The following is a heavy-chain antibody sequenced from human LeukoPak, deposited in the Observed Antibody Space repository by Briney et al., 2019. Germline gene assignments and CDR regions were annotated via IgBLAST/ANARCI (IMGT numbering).Heavy chain of an antibody. J-gene: IGHJ4*02. CDR3: AKGTEVMTAFDY. Sequence: GGSLRLSCAASGFTFSSYGMHWVRQAPGKGLEWVAVISYDGSNKYYADSVKGRFTTSRDNSKNTLYLQMNSLRAEDTAVYYCAKGTEVMTAFDYWGQGTLVTVSS. D-gene: IGHD1-14*01. CDR1: GFTFSSYG. CDR2: ISYDGSNK. V-gene: IGHV3-30*18.